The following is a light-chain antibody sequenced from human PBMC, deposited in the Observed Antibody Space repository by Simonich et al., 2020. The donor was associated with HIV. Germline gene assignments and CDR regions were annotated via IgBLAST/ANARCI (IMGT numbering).Light chain of an antibody. Sequence: EIVMTQSPATLSVSPAERTTLSCKASQMVSSNLAWYQQKPGQAPRLLIYGASTRATGIPARFRGSGSGTEFTLTISSMQSEDFAVYYCQQYNNWPPWTFGQGTKVEIK. CDR3: QQYNNWPPWT. J-gene: IGKJ1*01. CDR2: GAS. V-gene: IGKV3-15*01. CDR1: QMVSSN.